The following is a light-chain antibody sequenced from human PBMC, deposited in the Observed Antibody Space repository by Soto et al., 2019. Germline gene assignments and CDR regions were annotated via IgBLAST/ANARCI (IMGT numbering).Light chain of an antibody. J-gene: IGLJ3*02. V-gene: IGLV4-60*02. CDR2: LESSGSY. Sequence: QLVLTQSSSASASLGSSVKLTCTLSSGHSSYIIAWHQQQPGKAPRYLMELESSGSYNKGSGVPDRFSGSSSGADRFLTISNLQFYDEADYYCETWDSNTWVFGGGTKLTVL. CDR3: ETWDSNTWV. CDR1: SGHSSYI.